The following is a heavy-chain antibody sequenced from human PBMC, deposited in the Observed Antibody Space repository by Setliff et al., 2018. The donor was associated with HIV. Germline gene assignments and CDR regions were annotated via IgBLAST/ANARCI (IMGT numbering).Heavy chain of an antibody. CDR3: AKLNWAARSGSNPSDC. J-gene: IGHJ4*02. Sequence: PGGSLRLSCTAPGFNFMFFAMSWVRQAPGKGLEWVSGISGSNSRTDYVDSVKGRFTISRDKSKNTLYLQLNSLRAEDTAVYYCAKLNWAARSGSNPSDCWGQGTLVTVSS. CDR2: ISGSNSRT. D-gene: IGHD3-10*01. V-gene: IGHV3-23*01. CDR1: GFNFMFFA.